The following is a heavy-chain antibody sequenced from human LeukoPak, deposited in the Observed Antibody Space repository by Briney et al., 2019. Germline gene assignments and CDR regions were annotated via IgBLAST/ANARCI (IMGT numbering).Heavy chain of an antibody. D-gene: IGHD4-17*01. CDR3: VRANGDPRGYYMDV. CDR1: GFTFSSYA. Sequence: AGGSLRLSCAASGFTFSSYAMSWVRQAPGKGLEWVSAISGSGGSTYYSDSVKGRLTISRENALNSLYLQMNSLRAGDTAVYYCVRANGDPRGYYMDVWGKGTTVIISS. J-gene: IGHJ6*03. CDR2: ISGSGGST. V-gene: IGHV3-23*01.